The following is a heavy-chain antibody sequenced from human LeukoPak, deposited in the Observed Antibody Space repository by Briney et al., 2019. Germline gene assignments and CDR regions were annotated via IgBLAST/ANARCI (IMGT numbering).Heavy chain of an antibody. D-gene: IGHD2-2*01. CDR2: ISYDGSNK. J-gene: IGHJ4*02. CDR3: ASFVVVPAADDY. CDR1: GFTFSSYA. V-gene: IGHV3-30-3*01. Sequence: PGRSLRLSCAASGFTFSSYAMHWVRQAPGKGLEWVAVISYDGSNKYYADSVKGRFTISRDNSMNTLYLQMNSLRAEDTAVYYCASFVVVPAADDYWGQGTLVTVSS.